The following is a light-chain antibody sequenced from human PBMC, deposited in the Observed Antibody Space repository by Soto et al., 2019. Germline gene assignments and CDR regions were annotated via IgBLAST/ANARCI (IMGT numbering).Light chain of an antibody. CDR3: QEYNTHSWT. V-gene: IGKV1-5*01. CDR1: QSISSW. Sequence: DIQMTQSPSTLSASVGDRVTITYRASQSISSWLAWYQQKPGTAPKLLIYDASNLESGVPSRFSGSRSGTEFTLTISSLQPDDFATYYCQEYNTHSWTFGQGTKVEIK. J-gene: IGKJ1*01. CDR2: DAS.